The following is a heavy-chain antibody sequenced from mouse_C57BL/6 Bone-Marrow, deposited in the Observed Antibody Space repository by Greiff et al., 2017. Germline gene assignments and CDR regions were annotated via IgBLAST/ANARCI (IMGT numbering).Heavy chain of an antibody. CDR3: ARWSMDYVAY. CDR2: IYPRSGNT. Sequence: VQLQESGAELARPGASVKLSCKASGYTFTSYGISWVKQRTGQGLEWIGEIYPRSGNTYYNAKFKGKATLTADKSSSTAYMELRIRSSEDSAVYFCARWSMDYVAYWGQGTLVTVSA. CDR1: GYTFTSYG. D-gene: IGHD2-10*02. J-gene: IGHJ3*01. V-gene: IGHV1-81*01.